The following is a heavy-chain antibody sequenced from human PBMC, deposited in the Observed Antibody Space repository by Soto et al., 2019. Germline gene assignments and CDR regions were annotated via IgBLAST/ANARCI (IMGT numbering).Heavy chain of an antibody. CDR1: GGTFRSYA. J-gene: IGHJ6*02. CDR2: IIPIFGTA. CDR3: ARDSSSSWTRGGYYYGMDV. Sequence: SVKVSCQAPGGTFRSYASSWVRQAPGQGLEWMGGIIPIFGTANYAQKFQGRVTITADESTSTAYLELSSLRSEDTAVYYCARDSSSSWTRGGYYYGMDVWGQGTTVTVSS. V-gene: IGHV1-69*13. D-gene: IGHD6-13*01.